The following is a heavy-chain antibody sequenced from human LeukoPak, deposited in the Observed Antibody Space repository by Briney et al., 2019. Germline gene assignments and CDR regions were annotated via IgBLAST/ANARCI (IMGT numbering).Heavy chain of an antibody. CDR1: GGSISSSSYY. J-gene: IGHJ4*01. D-gene: IGHD6-13*01. CDR3: ARVSSPSIAADFDY. CDR2: IYYSGST. Sequence: KTSETLSLTCTVSGGSISSSSYYWGWIRQPPGKGLEWIGSIYYSGSTYYNPSLKSRVTISVDTSKNQFSLKLSSVTAADTAVYYCARVSSPSIAADFDYWGQGTMVTVSS. V-gene: IGHV4-39*07.